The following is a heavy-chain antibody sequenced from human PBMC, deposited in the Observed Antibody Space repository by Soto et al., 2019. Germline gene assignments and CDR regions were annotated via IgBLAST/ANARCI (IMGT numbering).Heavy chain of an antibody. CDR3: ARDWAAAQGYYGMDV. J-gene: IGHJ6*02. Sequence: XXTLSLPSAVYGGSFSGYYWRWILQPPGKGLEWIGEINHSGSTNYNPSLKSRVTISVDTSKNQFSLKLSSVTAEDTAVYYCARDWAAAQGYYGMDVWGQGTTVTVSS. CDR1: GGSFSGYY. V-gene: IGHV4-34*01. CDR2: INHSGST. D-gene: IGHD6-13*01.